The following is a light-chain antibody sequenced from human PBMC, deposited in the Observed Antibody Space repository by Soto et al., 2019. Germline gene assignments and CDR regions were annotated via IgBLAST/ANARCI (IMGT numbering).Light chain of an antibody. V-gene: IGKV3-11*01. CDR2: DAS. Sequence: EIVLTQSPATPSLSPGERATLSCRASQSVSSYLAWYQQQPGQAPRLLIYDASNSATCIPASFSVSESGTDFTLIVGSLEQQGCTFYSSQQRSTFGHRKKVEIK. J-gene: IGKJ1*01. CDR1: QSVSSY. CDR3: QQRST.